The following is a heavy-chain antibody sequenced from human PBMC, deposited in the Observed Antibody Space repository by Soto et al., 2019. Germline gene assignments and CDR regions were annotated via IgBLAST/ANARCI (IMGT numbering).Heavy chain of an antibody. V-gene: IGHV3-23*01. CDR3: AKSLNDYGDYGTFYFDY. CDR1: GFTFSSYA. Sequence: EVQLLESGGGLVQPGGSLRLSCAASGFTFSSYAMSWVRKAPGKGLGWAPAISGSGGSTYYADSVKGRFTISRDNSKNKLYLQMNSLRAEDTAVYYCAKSLNDYGDYGTFYFDYWGQGTLVTVSS. J-gene: IGHJ4*02. CDR2: ISGSGGST. D-gene: IGHD4-17*01.